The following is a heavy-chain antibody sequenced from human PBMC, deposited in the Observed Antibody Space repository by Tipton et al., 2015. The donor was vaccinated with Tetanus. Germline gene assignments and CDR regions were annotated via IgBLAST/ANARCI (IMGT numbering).Heavy chain of an antibody. CDR3: ARDGGATYYYGSVLGYYGTDV. Sequence: SLRLSCAASGFTFSSYWMSWVRQAPGKGLEWVANIKQDGSEKYYVDSVKGRFTISRDNAKNSLYLQMNSLRAEDTAVYYCARDGGATYYYGSVLGYYGTDVWGQGTTVTVSS. CDR1: GFTFSSYW. CDR2: IKQDGSEK. D-gene: IGHD3-10*01. J-gene: IGHJ6*02. V-gene: IGHV3-7*01.